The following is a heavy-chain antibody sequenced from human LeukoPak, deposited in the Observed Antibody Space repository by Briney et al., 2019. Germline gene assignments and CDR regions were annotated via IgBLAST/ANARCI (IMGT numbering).Heavy chain of an antibody. J-gene: IGHJ3*02. D-gene: IGHD2-15*01. CDR3: ARTPSDIDAFDI. CDR2: IYHSGST. V-gene: IGHV4-38-2*02. Sequence: SETLSLTCTVSGYSISSGYYWGWIRQPPGKGLEWIGSIYHSGSTYYNPSLKSRVTISVDTSKNQFSLKVSSVTAADTALYYCARTPSDIDAFDIWGQGTMVTVS. CDR1: GYSISSGYY.